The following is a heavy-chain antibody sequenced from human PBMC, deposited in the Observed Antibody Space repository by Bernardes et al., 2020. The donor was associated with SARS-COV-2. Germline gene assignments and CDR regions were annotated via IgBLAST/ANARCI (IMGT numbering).Heavy chain of an antibody. CDR3: AKDFYGSGVYFDY. CDR1: GFTFSSYA. CDR2: ISGSGGST. V-gene: IGHV3-23*01. Sequence: GSLRHSCAASGFTFSSYAMSWVRQAPGKGLEWVSAISGSGGSTYYADSVKGRFTISRDNSKNTLYLQMNSLRAEDTAVYYCAKDFYGSGVYFDYWGQGTLVTVSS. D-gene: IGHD3-10*01. J-gene: IGHJ4*02.